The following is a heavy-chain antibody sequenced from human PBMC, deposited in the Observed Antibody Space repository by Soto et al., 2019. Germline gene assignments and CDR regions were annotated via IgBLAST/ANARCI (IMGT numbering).Heavy chain of an antibody. CDR2: IIPIFGQP. V-gene: IGHV1-69*01. CDR3: ARESRLGGGGMDV. Sequence: QVQLVQSGTEVKKPGSSVKVSCKASGGTFSSYPITWVRQAPGQGLEWMGGIIPIFGQPNYAQKFQGRVTITAEESTSTVYMELSSLRSEDTAVYYCARESRLGGGGMDVWGQGTTVTVSS. D-gene: IGHD1-26*01. J-gene: IGHJ6*02. CDR1: GGTFSSYP.